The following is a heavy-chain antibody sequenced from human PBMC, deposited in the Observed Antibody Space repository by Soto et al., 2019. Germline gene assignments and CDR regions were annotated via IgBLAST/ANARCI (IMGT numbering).Heavy chain of an antibody. CDR2: VVVNSGNT. CDR3: ARVVGANLYYYYGMDV. CDR1: GFTFTRSA. D-gene: IGHD1-26*01. Sequence: SVKVSCKASGFTFTRSAVQWVRQARGQRLEWIGWVVVNSGNTNYAQKFQDRVTITRDMSTSTSYMELTSLGSEDTAVYYCARVVGANLYYYYGMDVWGQGTTVTVSS. J-gene: IGHJ6*02. V-gene: IGHV1-58*01.